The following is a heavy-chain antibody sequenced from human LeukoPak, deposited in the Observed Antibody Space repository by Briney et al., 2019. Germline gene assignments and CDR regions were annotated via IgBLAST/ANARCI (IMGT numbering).Heavy chain of an antibody. Sequence: GASVKVSCKASGGTFSSYAISWVRQAPGQGLEWMGRIIPILGIANYAQKFQGRVTITADKSTSTAYMELSSLRSEDTAVYYCARRVYGDYDDRWGQGTLVTVSS. CDR2: IIPILGIA. CDR1: GGTFSSYA. V-gene: IGHV1-69*04. D-gene: IGHD4-17*01. CDR3: ARRVYGDYDDR. J-gene: IGHJ5*02.